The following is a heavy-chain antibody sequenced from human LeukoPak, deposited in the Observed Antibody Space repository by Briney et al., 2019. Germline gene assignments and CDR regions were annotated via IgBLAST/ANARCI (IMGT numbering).Heavy chain of an antibody. J-gene: IGHJ4*02. D-gene: IGHD3-10*01. CDR1: GFTVSSNY. Sequence: GGSLRLSCAASGFTVSSNYMSWVRQAPGKGLEWVSVIYSGGSTYYADSVKGRFTISRDNAKNTLYLQMNSLRAEDTAVYYCVRGNIYYGSGSSPLDYWGQGTLVTVSS. CDR2: IYSGGST. CDR3: VRGNIYYGSGSSPLDY. V-gene: IGHV3-53*01.